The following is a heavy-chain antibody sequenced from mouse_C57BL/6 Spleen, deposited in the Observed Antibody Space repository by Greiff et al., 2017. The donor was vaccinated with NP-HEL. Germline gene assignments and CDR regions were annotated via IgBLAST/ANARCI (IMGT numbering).Heavy chain of an antibody. CDR3: TRDGAITGSY. CDR2: IDPETGGT. CDR1: GYTFTDYE. J-gene: IGHJ2*01. Sequence: QVQLKQSGAELVRPGASVTLSCKASGYTFTDYEMHWVKQTPVHGLEWIGAIDPETGGTAYNQKFKGKAILTADKSSSTAYMELRSLTSEDSAVYYCTRDGAITGSYWGQGTTLTVSS. V-gene: IGHV1-15*01. D-gene: IGHD1-1*01.